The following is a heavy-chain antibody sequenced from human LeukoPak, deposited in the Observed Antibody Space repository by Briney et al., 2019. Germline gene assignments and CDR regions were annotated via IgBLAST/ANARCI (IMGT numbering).Heavy chain of an antibody. D-gene: IGHD3-16*02. J-gene: IGHJ4*02. CDR3: ARDIMITLGGVIVKAWHGGYFDY. Sequence: GASVKVSCKASGYTFTGYYMHWVRQAPGHGPEWMGWINPNSGGTNYAQKFQGRVTMTSDTSISTAYMELSRLTSDDTAVYYCARDIMITLGGVIVKAWHGGYFDYWGQGTLVTVSS. CDR1: GYTFTGYY. CDR2: INPNSGGT. V-gene: IGHV1-2*02.